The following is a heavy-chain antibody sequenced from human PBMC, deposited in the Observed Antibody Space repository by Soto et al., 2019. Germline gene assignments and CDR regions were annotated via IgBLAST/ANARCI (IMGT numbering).Heavy chain of an antibody. CDR3: ARGLLIVATIGFDY. V-gene: IGHV4-34*01. CDR1: GGSFSGYY. D-gene: IGHD5-12*01. Sequence: SETLSLTCAVYGGSFSGYYWSWIRQPPGKGLEWIGEINHSGSTNYNPSLKSRVTISVDTSKNQFSLKLSSVTAADTAVYYCARGLLIVATIGFDYWGQGTLVTVSS. J-gene: IGHJ4*02. CDR2: INHSGST.